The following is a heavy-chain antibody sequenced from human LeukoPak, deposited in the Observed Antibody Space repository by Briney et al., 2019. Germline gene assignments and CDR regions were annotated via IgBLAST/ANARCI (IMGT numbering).Heavy chain of an antibody. D-gene: IGHD3-22*01. Sequence: GGSLRLSCAASGFTFSSYGMHWVRQAPGKGLEWVAVISYDGSNKYYADSVKGRFTISRDNSKNTLYLQMNSLRAEDTAVYYCAKDARVGYYYDSSGCDYWGQGTLVTVSS. CDR1: GFTFSSYG. CDR2: ISYDGSNK. CDR3: AKDARVGYYYDSSGCDY. V-gene: IGHV3-30*18. J-gene: IGHJ4*02.